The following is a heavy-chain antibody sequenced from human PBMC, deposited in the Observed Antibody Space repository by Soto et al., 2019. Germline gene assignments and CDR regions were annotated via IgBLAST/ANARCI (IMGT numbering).Heavy chain of an antibody. CDR2: IIPMFRSA. D-gene: IGHD3-16*01. Sequence: QVQLVQSGAEVKKSGSSVKVSCKASGGTFNRFAISWVRQAPGQGLQWMGGIIPMFRSANYAQKFKGRVTITADESTNTVYMEMTRLGSDDTAVYYCAREGGHNYGLGRGHPFDPWGQGTLVTVSS. V-gene: IGHV1-69*01. CDR1: GGTFNRFA. J-gene: IGHJ5*02. CDR3: AREGGHNYGLGRGHPFDP.